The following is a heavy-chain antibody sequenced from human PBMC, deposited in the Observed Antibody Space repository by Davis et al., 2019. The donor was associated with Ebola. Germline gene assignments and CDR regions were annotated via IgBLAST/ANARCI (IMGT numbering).Heavy chain of an antibody. J-gene: IGHJ4*02. Sequence: SGPTLVKPTQTLTLTCTFSGFSLSTSGVGVGWIRQPPGKALEWLALIYWDDDKRYSPSLKSRLTITKDTSKNQVVLTMSNMDPVDTATYYCARYSGTVTTSDYWGQGTLVTVSS. CDR1: GFSLSTSGVG. D-gene: IGHD4-17*01. V-gene: IGHV2-5*02. CDR3: ARYSGTVTTSDY. CDR2: IYWDDDK.